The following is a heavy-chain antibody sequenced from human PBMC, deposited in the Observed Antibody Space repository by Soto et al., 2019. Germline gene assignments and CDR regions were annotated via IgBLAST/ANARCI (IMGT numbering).Heavy chain of an antibody. J-gene: IGHJ3*02. V-gene: IGHV3-53*01. Sequence: GGSLRLSCAASGFTVSSNYMSWVRQAPGKGLEWVSVIYSGGSTYYADSVKGRFTISRDNSKNTLYLQMNSLRAEDTAVYYCARAIYCSSTSCYTGAFDSWGQGTMVTVSS. CDR1: GFTVSSNY. CDR2: IYSGGST. CDR3: ARAIYCSSTSCYTGAFDS. D-gene: IGHD2-2*02.